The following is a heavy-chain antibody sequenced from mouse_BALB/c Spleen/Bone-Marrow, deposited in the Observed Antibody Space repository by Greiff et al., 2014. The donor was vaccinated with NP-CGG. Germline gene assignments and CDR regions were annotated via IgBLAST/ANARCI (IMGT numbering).Heavy chain of an antibody. J-gene: IGHJ1*01. D-gene: IGHD2-14*01. Sequence: EVKLLESGAELVKPGASVKLSCTASGFNIKDTYMHWVKQRPEQGLEWIGRIDPANGNTKYDPKFQGKATITADTSSNTAYLQLSSLTSGDTAVYYCANYRYGWYFDVWGAGTTVTVSS. CDR1: GFNIKDTY. CDR2: IDPANGNT. V-gene: IGHV14-3*02. CDR3: ANYRYGWYFDV.